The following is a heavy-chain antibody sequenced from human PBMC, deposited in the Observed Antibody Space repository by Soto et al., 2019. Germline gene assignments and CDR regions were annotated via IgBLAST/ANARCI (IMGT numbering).Heavy chain of an antibody. D-gene: IGHD4-4*01. Sequence: EVQLVESGGGLVKPGGSLRLSCAASGFSFRNAWMNWVRQAPGKGLEWVGRIKSKSDGGTTDYAAPVRSRFTISRDDSRNTLYLQMNSLETEDTAMYYCTTRLHSADYWGQGTLVTVSS. CDR1: GFSFRNAW. CDR3: TTRLHSADY. V-gene: IGHV3-15*07. J-gene: IGHJ4*02. CDR2: IKSKSDGGTT.